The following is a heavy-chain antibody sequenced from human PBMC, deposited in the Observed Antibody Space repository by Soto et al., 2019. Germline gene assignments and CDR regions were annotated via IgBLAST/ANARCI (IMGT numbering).Heavy chain of an antibody. CDR1: GYTFTSYA. V-gene: IGHV1-18*01. Sequence: QVQLVQSGAEVKKPGASVKVSCKASGYTFTSYAISWVRQAPGQGLEWMGWISAYNGNTNYAHKLQGRVTMTTATSTTTASMELRSLRSDDTAVYYSARDSPPMDVWGQGTTVTVSS. CDR2: ISAYNGNT. CDR3: ARDSPPMDV. J-gene: IGHJ6*02.